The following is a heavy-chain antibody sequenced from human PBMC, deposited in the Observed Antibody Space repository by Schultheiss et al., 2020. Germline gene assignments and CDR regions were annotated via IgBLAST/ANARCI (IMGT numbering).Heavy chain of an antibody. CDR1: GFTFSDYW. D-gene: IGHD1-26*01. V-gene: IGHV3-7*01. CDR3: ARGGRFSFL. J-gene: IGHJ4*02. Sequence: GESLKISCAASGFTFSDYWMSWVRQAPGRGLEWVTNIKQDGSDKNYVDSVKGRFTISRDNAKNSLYLQMNSLRAEDTAVYYCARGGRFSFLWGQGTLVTVSS. CDR2: IKQDGSDK.